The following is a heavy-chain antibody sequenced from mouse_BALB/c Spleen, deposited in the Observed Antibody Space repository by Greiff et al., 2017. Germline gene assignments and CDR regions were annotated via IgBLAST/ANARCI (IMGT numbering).Heavy chain of an antibody. CDR1: GYSITSDYA. V-gene: IGHV3-2*02. J-gene: IGHJ3*01. CDR2: ISYSGST. CDR3: ASYGNLGAWFAY. Sequence: EVKLVESGPGLVKPSQSLSLTCTVTGYSITSDYAWNWIRQFPGNKLEWMGYISYSGSTSYNPSLKSRISITRDTSKNQFFLQLNSVTTEDTATYYCASYGNLGAWFAYWGQGTLVTVSA. D-gene: IGHD1-1*01.